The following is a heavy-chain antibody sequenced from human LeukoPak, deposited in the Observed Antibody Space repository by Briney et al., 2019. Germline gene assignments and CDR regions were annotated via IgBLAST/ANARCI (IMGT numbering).Heavy chain of an antibody. CDR3: ARDNGYCSGGSCYHYYMDV. V-gene: IGHV3-7*01. D-gene: IGHD2-15*01. J-gene: IGHJ6*03. CDR1: GFTFTIYW. CDR2: IKQDGSEK. Sequence: GGSLRLSCAVSGFTFTIYWMSWVRQAPGKGLEWVANIKQDGSEKYYVDSVKGRFTISRDNARNTLYLQMNSVRAQDTAVYYCARDNGYCSGGSCYHYYMDVWGKGTTVTISS.